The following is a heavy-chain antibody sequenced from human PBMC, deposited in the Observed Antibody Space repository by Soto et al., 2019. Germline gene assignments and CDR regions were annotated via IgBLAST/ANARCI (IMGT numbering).Heavy chain of an antibody. D-gene: IGHD5-12*01. J-gene: IGHJ4*02. CDR2: IIPMFGTT. V-gene: IGHV1-69*06. Sequence: VQLVQSGAEVKKPGSSVKVSCRASGGTFSSYTISWVRQAPGQGLEWMGGIIPMFGTTRYAQKFQGRVTITADKSTNTAYMELSSLRSEDAAVYYCARGGDGYNQAYKYSFDYWGQGTLVTVSS. CDR1: GGTFSSYT. CDR3: ARGGDGYNQAYKYSFDY.